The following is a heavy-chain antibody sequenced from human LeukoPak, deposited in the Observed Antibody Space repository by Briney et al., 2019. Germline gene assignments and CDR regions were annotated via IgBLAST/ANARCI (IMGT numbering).Heavy chain of an antibody. CDR3: ARHFRDHYSYYYTDV. Sequence: SETLSLTCTVSAGPISSNNYYWGWIRQPPGKGLEWIGSIYYSGDTYYNPSLKSRITISVDTSKNQFSLKLSSVTAADTAVYYWARHFRDHYSYYYTDVWGKGTTVTVSS. CDR2: IYYSGDT. V-gene: IGHV4-39*01. J-gene: IGHJ6*03. CDR1: AGPISSNNYY. D-gene: IGHD2-21*02.